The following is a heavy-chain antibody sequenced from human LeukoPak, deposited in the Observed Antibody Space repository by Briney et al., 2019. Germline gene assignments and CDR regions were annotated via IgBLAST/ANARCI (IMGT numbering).Heavy chain of an antibody. CDR3: ARGGRRDGYNFNY. V-gene: IGHV4-34*01. CDR1: GGSFSGYY. D-gene: IGHD5-24*01. Sequence: SETLSLTCAVYGGSFSGYYWSWIRQPPVKGLEWIGEINHSGSTNYNPSLKSRVTISVDTSKNQFSLKLSSVTAADTAVYYCARGGRRDGYNFNYWGQGTLVTVSS. CDR2: INHSGST. J-gene: IGHJ4*02.